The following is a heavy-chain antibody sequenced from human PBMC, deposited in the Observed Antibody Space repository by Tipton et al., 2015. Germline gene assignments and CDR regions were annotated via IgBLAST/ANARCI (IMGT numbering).Heavy chain of an antibody. J-gene: IGHJ5*02. CDR1: GDSISRYY. D-gene: IGHD6-6*01. V-gene: IGHV4-59*01. Sequence: TLSLTCTVSGDSISRYYWNWIRQPPGKGLEWIGYMFYTGITNYNPSLKSRVTMSVATSKNQFSLRLSSVTAADTAVYYCARDQGSSSSRPPWGQGTLVTVSS. CDR2: MFYTGIT. CDR3: ARDQGSSSSRPP.